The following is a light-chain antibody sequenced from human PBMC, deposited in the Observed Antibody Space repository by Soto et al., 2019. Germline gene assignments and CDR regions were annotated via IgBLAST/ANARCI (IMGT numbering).Light chain of an antibody. Sequence: QSVLTQPASVSGSPGQSITISCTGTSSDVGGYNYVSWYQQHPGKAPKPMIYDVSNRPSGVSNRFSGSKSGNTASLTISGLQAEDEADYYSCSHASSSSYVFGTGTKLTVL. CDR2: DVS. CDR1: SSDVGGYNY. V-gene: IGLV2-14*01. CDR3: CSHASSSSYV. J-gene: IGLJ1*01.